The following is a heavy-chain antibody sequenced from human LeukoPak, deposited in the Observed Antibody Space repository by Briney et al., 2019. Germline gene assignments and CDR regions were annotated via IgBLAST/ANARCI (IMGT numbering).Heavy chain of an antibody. Sequence: ASVKVSCKASGYTFTGYYMHWVRQATGQGLEWMGWMNPNSGNTGYGQKFQGRVTITRNTSTSTAYMELSSLRSEDTAVYYCARGFTVAVYYYYYMDVWGKGTTVTVSS. J-gene: IGHJ6*03. V-gene: IGHV1-8*03. CDR2: MNPNSGNT. CDR1: GYTFTGYY. CDR3: ARGFTVAVYYYYYMDV. D-gene: IGHD4-23*01.